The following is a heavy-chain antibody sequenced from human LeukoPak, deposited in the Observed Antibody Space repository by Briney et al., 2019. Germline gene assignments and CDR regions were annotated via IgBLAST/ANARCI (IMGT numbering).Heavy chain of an antibody. CDR1: GFTFSSYS. J-gene: IGHJ6*02. CDR3: AELGITMIGGV. CDR2: ISSSSSYI. D-gene: IGHD3-10*02. V-gene: IGHV3-21*01. Sequence: GGSLRLSCAGSGFTFSSYSMNWVRQAPGKGLEWVSSISSSSSYIYYADSVKGRFTISRDNAKNSLYLQMNSLRAEDTAVYYCAELGITMIGGVWGQGTTVTISS.